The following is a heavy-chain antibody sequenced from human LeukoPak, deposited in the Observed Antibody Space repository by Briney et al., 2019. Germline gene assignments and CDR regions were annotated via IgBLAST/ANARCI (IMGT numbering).Heavy chain of an antibody. J-gene: IGHJ4*02. CDR3: ARDLPNIGGFDY. CDR2: ISYDGSNK. D-gene: IGHD3-3*01. Sequence: PGRSLRLSCAASGFTFSSYAMHWVRQAPSKGLEWVAVISYDGSNKYYADSVKGRFTISRDNSKNTLYLQMNGLRAEDTAVYYCARDLPNIGGFDYWGQGTLVTVSS. V-gene: IGHV3-30-3*01. CDR1: GFTFSSYA.